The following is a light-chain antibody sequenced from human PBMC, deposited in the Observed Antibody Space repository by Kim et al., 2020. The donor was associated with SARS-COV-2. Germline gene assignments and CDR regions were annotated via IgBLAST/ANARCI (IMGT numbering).Light chain of an antibody. CDR3: QQRSNWLT. CDR2: DAS. V-gene: IGKV3-11*01. CDR1: QSVGRY. J-gene: IGKJ4*01. Sequence: SLSPGERATLSCRASQSVGRYLAWYQHKPGQAPRLVIYDASNRATGIPARFSGYGSGTEFTLTSSSLEPEDFAIYYCQQRSNWLTFGGGTKVDIK.